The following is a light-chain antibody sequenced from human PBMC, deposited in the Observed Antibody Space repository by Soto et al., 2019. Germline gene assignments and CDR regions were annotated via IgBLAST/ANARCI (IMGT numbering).Light chain of an antibody. V-gene: IGLV2-14*01. CDR3: SSYRSSSTLLVV. CDR2: EVS. J-gene: IGLJ2*01. Sequence: QSALTQPASVSGSPGQSITLSCTGTSSDVGGYNYVSWYQQHPGEAPKLMIYEVSNRPSWVSNRFSGSKSGNTASLTISGLQAEDEADYYCSSYRSSSTLLVVFGGGTKVTVL. CDR1: SSDVGGYNY.